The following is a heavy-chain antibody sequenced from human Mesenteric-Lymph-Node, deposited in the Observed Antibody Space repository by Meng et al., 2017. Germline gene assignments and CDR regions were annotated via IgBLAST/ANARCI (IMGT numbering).Heavy chain of an antibody. D-gene: IGHD3-22*01. CDR3: ARVGSGGYYLPYYFDY. CDR1: GASIYSGDYN. CDR2: IYYIGNT. V-gene: IGHV4-30-4*01. J-gene: IGHJ4*02. Sequence: QVQLQESGPGLVKPSQTLSLTCTVSGASIYSGDYNWIWIRQSPVKGLEWIGYIYYIGNTYYNPSLKSRVTISVHSSNNQFSLKLSSVTAADTAVYYCARVGSGGYYLPYYFDYWGQGTLVTVSS.